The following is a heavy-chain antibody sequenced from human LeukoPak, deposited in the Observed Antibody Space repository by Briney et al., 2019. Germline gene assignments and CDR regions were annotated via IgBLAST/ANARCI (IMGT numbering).Heavy chain of an antibody. V-gene: IGHV4-4*09. Sequence: SETLSLTCTVSGGSISSYYWSWIRQPPGKGLEWIGYIYTSGSTNYNPSLKSRVTISVDTSKNQFSLKLSSVTAADTAVYYCARRPPPGSYNWFDPWGQGTLVTVSS. CDR1: GGSISSYY. CDR3: ARRPPPGSYNWFDP. J-gene: IGHJ5*02. CDR2: IYTSGST.